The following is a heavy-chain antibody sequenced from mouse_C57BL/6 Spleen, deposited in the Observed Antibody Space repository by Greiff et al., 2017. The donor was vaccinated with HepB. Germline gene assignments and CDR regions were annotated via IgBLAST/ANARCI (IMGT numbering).Heavy chain of an antibody. J-gene: IGHJ4*01. CDR1: GFTFSSYA. CDR2: ISSGGDYI. D-gene: IGHD2-4*01. CDR3: TRGGLRMAMDG. V-gene: IGHV5-9-1*02. Sequence: EVQLVESGAGLVKPGGSLKLSCAASGFTFSSYAMSWVRQTPEKRLEWVAYISSGGDYIYYADTVKGRFTISRDNARHTLYLQMSSLKSEDTAMYYCTRGGLRMAMDGWGKGTSVTVSS.